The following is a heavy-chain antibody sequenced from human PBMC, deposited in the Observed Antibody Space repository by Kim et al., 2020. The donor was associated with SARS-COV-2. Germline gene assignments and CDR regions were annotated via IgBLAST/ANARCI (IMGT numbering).Heavy chain of an antibody. J-gene: IGHJ4*02. V-gene: IGHV3-15*01. D-gene: IGHD1-26*01. CDR1: GFTFSNAW. CDR3: TFLQWEPRFDY. Sequence: GGSLRLSCAASGFTFSNAWMSWVRQAPGKGLEWVGRIKSKTDGGTIDYAAPVKGRFTISRDDSKNTLSLEMNSLKTEDAAVYYCTFLQWEPRFDYWGQGTLVTVSS. CDR2: IKSKTDGGTI.